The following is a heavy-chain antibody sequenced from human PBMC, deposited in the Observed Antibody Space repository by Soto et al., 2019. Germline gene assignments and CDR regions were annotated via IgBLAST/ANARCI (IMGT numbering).Heavy chain of an antibody. CDR3: ARVEYSSSFDY. CDR1: GGSISSYY. V-gene: IGHV4-59*01. D-gene: IGHD6-6*01. CDR2: IYYSGST. J-gene: IGHJ4*02. Sequence: SETLSLTCTVSGGSISSYYWSWIRQPPGKGLEWIGYIYYSGSTNYNPSLKSRVTISVDTTKNQFSLKLSSVTAADTTVYYCARVEYSSSFDYWGQGTLVTVSS.